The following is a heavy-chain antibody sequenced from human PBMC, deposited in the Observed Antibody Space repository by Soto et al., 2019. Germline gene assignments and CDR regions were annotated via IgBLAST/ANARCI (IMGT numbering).Heavy chain of an antibody. J-gene: IGHJ3*02. D-gene: IGHD1-20*01. CDR3: AKAWYNDAFDI. V-gene: IGHV3-30*18. Sequence: QVQLVESGGGVVQPGRSLRLSCAASGFTFSSYGMHWVRQAPGKGLEWVAVISYDGSNKYYADSVKGRFTISRDNSKNTLYLQMNSLRAEDTAVYYCAKAWYNDAFDIWGQGTMVTVSS. CDR2: ISYDGSNK. CDR1: GFTFSSYG.